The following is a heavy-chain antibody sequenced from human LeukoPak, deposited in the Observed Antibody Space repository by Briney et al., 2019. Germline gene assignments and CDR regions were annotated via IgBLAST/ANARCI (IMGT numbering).Heavy chain of an antibody. J-gene: IGHJ4*02. CDR2: IIPILGIA. CDR1: GGTFSSYA. Sequence: SVKVSCKASGGTFSSYAISWVRQAPGQGLEWMGRIIPILGIANYAQKFQGRVTITADKSTSTAYMELSSLRSEDTAVYYCARVARDGYNTENTDYWGQGTLVTVSS. D-gene: IGHD6-25*01. V-gene: IGHV1-69*04. CDR3: ARVARDGYNTENTDY.